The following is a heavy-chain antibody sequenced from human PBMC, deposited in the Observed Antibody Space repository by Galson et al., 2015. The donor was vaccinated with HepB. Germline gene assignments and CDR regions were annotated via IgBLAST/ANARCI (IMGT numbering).Heavy chain of an antibody. D-gene: IGHD3-9*01. J-gene: IGHJ6*02. CDR2: ISYDGSNK. V-gene: IGHV3-30-3*01. Sequence: LRLSCAASGFTFSSYAMHWVRQAPGKGLEWVAVISYDGSNKYYADSVKGRFTISRDNSKNTLYLQMNSLRAEDTAVYYCARDPWYFDWLSGLNYGMDVWGQGTTVTVSS. CDR1: GFTFSSYA. CDR3: ARDPWYFDWLSGLNYGMDV.